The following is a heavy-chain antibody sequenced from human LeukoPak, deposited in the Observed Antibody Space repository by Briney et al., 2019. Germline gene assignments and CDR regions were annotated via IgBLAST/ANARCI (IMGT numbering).Heavy chain of an antibody. J-gene: IGHJ5*02. V-gene: IGHV3-23*01. CDR3: AKPRVLLRWFDP. CDR2: ISGSGGST. CDR1: GFTFSSYA. D-gene: IGHD3-10*01. Sequence: GGSLRLSCAASGFTFSSYAMSWVRQAPGKGLEWVSAISGSGGSTYYADSVKGRFTISRDNSKNTLYLQMNSLRAEDMAVYYCAKPRVLLRWFDPWGQGTLVTVSS.